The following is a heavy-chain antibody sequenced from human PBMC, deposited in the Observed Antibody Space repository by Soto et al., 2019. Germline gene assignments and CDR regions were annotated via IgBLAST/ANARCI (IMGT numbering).Heavy chain of an antibody. Sequence: QVQLVQSGAEVKKPGSSVKVSCNVSGGTLSSYGFNWVRQAPGQGLEWMGGIIPMFGITNHTQKFQDRITISADASTNTAYMELRSLGAADTAIYYCASDRGYGLANWGQGTLLTVSS. D-gene: IGHD2-15*01. V-gene: IGHV1-69*12. CDR2: IIPMFGIT. J-gene: IGHJ4*02. CDR3: ASDRGYGLAN. CDR1: GGTLSSYG.